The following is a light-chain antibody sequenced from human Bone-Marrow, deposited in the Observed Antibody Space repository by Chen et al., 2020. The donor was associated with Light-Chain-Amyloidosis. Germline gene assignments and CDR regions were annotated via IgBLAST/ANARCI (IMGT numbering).Light chain of an antibody. V-gene: IGLV6-57*01. CDR1: SDSIATNY. J-gene: IGLJ3*02. CDR3: QSYQGSSQGV. Sequence: NFMLTQPHSVSESPGKTVITSFTRRSDSIATNYVQWYQQRPGSSPTTVIYEDDQRPSGVPDRFSGSIDRSSNSASLTISGLKTEDEADYYCQSYQGSSQGVFGGGTKLTVL. CDR2: EDD.